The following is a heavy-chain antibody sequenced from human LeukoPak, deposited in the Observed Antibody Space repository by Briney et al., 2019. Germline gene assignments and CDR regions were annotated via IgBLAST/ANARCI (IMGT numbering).Heavy chain of an antibody. CDR2: IYYSGST. J-gene: IGHJ6*02. CDR3: ARHDIAVARRMDV. CDR1: GGSITSYY. Sequence: SETLSLTCTVSGGSITSYYWSWIRQPPGKGLEWIGYIYYSGSTNYNPSLTSRVTISVDTSKNQFSLKVSSVTAADTAVYYCARHDIAVARRMDVWGQGTTVTVSS. V-gene: IGHV4-59*08. D-gene: IGHD6-13*01.